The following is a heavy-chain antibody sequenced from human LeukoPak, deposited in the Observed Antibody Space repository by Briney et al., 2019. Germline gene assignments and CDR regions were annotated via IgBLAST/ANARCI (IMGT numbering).Heavy chain of an antibody. Sequence: GGSLRLSCAASGFTFSSYSMNWVRQAPGKGLEWVSSIGSSSSYIYYADSVKGRFTISRDNAKNSLYLQMNSLRAEDTAVYYCARDRTSCCSTPDYWGQGTLVTVSS. CDR3: ARDRTSCCSTPDY. V-gene: IGHV3-21*01. J-gene: IGHJ4*02. D-gene: IGHD2-2*01. CDR1: GFTFSSYS. CDR2: IGSSSSYI.